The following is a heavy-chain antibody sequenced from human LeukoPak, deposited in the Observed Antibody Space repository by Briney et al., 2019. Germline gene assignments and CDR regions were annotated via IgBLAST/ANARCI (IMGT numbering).Heavy chain of an antibody. CDR1: GGSFSGYY. D-gene: IGHD3-3*01. J-gene: IGHJ6*03. V-gene: IGHV4-34*01. CDR3: ARVITNYYYYMDV. Sequence: TSETLSLTCAVYGGSFSGYYWSWIRQPPGKGLEWIGEINHSGSTNYNPSLKSRVTISVDTSKNQFSLKLSSVTAADTAVYYCARVITNYYYYMDVWGKGTTVTVSS. CDR2: INHSGST.